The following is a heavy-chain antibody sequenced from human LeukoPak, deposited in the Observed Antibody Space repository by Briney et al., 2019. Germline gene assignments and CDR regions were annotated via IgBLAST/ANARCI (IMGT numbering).Heavy chain of an antibody. CDR2: ISPSGSAI. J-gene: IGHJ3*02. CDR1: GFTLSSYE. D-gene: IGHD2-15*01. CDR3: GREGYCSGGTCYRFNAFDI. Sequence: GGSLRLSCATSGFTLSSYEVNWVRQAPGKGLEWVSYISPSGSAIYTDSVKGRFTISTDNAKNSLFLQMNSLRAEDTAVYYCGREGYCSGGTCYRFNAFDIWGQGTTVTVSS. V-gene: IGHV3-48*03.